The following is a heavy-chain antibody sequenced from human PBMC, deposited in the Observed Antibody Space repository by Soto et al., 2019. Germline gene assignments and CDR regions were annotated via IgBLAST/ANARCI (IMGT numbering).Heavy chain of an antibody. CDR2: INHSGST. Sequence: SETLSLTCAFYGGSFSGYYWSWIRQPPGKGLEWIGEINHSGSTNYNPSLKSRVTISVDTSKNQFSLKLSSVTAADTAVYYCATGFSSRVVAATGIDYWGQGTLVTVSS. V-gene: IGHV4-34*01. J-gene: IGHJ4*02. CDR1: GGSFSGYY. D-gene: IGHD2-15*01. CDR3: ATGFSSRVVAATGIDY.